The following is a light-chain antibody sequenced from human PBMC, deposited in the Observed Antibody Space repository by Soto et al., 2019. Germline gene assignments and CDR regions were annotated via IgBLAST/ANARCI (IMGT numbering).Light chain of an antibody. CDR1: SSDVDDYRY. J-gene: IGLJ1*01. Sequence: HSVLAQPRSVSVSRAQLLTSSCTGTSSDVDDYRYVSWYQQYPGKAPKLVIYDGNKRPSGAPDRFSGSNSGNTASLTISGLQAEDEADYYCCSYVTTPEIFGTGTKVTVL. V-gene: IGLV2-11*01. CDR2: DGN. CDR3: CSYVTTPEI.